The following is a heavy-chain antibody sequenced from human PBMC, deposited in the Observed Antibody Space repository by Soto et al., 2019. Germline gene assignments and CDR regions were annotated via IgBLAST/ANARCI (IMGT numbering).Heavy chain of an antibody. D-gene: IGHD3-16*01. V-gene: IGHV3-30*18. J-gene: IGHJ3*02. Sequence: GGSLRLSCAASGFSFSSYGMHWVRQAPGRGLEWVTVISNDGNRKYYGESVKGRFSVSRDNDKDTLYLQMNGLRPEDTGVYYCTKVRRQLCALDMWGQGTPVTVSS. CDR3: TKVRRQLCALDM. CDR1: GFSFSSYG. CDR2: ISNDGNRK.